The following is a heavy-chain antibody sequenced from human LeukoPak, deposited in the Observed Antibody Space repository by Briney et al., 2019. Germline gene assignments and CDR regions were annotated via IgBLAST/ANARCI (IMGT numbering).Heavy chain of an antibody. CDR3: AKTGDY. Sequence: PGGSPRLSCAASGFTFSSYAMHWVRQAPGKGLEWVAVISYDGSNKYYADSVKGRFTISRDNSKNTLYLQMNSLRAEDTAVYYCAKTGDYWGQGTLVTVSS. D-gene: IGHD1-14*01. CDR1: GFTFSSYA. J-gene: IGHJ4*02. CDR2: ISYDGSNK. V-gene: IGHV3-30-3*02.